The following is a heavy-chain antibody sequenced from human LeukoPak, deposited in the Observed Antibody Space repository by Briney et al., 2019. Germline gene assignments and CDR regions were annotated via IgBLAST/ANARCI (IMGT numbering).Heavy chain of an antibody. CDR3: AKDRPNYYGSNGHYYRRDGDY. Sequence: GGSLRLSCAASGFTFSSYWMSWVRQAPGKGLEWVANIKQDGSEKYYVDSVKGRFTISRDNSENMLYLQMNSLRVEDTAVYFCAKDRPNYYGSNGHYYRRDGDYWGQGTLVTVSS. V-gene: IGHV3-7*03. J-gene: IGHJ4*02. D-gene: IGHD3-22*01. CDR2: IKQDGSEK. CDR1: GFTFSSYW.